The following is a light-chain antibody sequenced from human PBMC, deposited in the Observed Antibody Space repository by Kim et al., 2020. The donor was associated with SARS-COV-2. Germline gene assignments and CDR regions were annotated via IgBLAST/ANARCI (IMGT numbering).Light chain of an antibody. CDR3: QAWDSSTGV. J-gene: IGLJ3*02. CDR2: QDS. Sequence: VSPGQTASITCSGDKLGDKYACWYQQKPGQSPGLVIYQDSKRPSGIPERFSGSNSGNTATLTISGTQTMDEADYYCQAWDSSTGVFGGGTQLTVL. CDR1: KLGDKY. V-gene: IGLV3-1*01.